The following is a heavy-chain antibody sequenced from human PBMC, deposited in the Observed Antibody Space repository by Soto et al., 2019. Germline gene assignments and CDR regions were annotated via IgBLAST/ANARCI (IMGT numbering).Heavy chain of an antibody. CDR1: GYTFTSYA. Sequence: ASVKVSCKASGYTFTSYAMHWVRQAPGQRLEWMGWINAGNGNTKYSQKFQGRVTITRDTSASTAHMELSSLRSEDTAVYYCARWSTVVVPAADLFDYWGQGTLVTVSS. CDR3: ARWSTVVVPAADLFDY. V-gene: IGHV1-3*01. J-gene: IGHJ4*02. CDR2: INAGNGNT. D-gene: IGHD2-2*01.